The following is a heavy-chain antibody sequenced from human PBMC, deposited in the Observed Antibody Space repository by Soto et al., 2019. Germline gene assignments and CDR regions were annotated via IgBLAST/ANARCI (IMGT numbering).Heavy chain of an antibody. CDR3: ATVGATWEYYFDY. D-gene: IGHD1-26*01. CDR1: GFTFSSYA. CDR2: ISGSGGST. V-gene: IGHV3-23*01. Sequence: EVQLLESGGGLVQPGGSLRLSCAASGFTFSSYAMSWVRQAPGKGLEWVSAISGSGGSTYYADSVKGRFTISRDNSKSRLYRQTSSLRAEDTAVYYCATVGATWEYYFDYWGQGTLVAVSS. J-gene: IGHJ4*02.